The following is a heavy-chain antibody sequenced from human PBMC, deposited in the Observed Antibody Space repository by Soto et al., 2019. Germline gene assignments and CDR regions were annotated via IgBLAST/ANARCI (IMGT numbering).Heavy chain of an antibody. D-gene: IGHD1-1*01. V-gene: IGHV1-2*02. CDR2: INPTSGGT. CDR1: GVRVRVYY. Sequence: VPVTVCSGASGVRVRVYYIVWLHHALGQGLEWMGWINPTSGGTKYAPKFQGGVTMTRDTSITTAYMELSRLRSGDTAVYYCARDPTTAKPEGVEFWVQGTLVTVST. CDR3: ARDPTTAKPEGVEF. J-gene: IGHJ4*02.